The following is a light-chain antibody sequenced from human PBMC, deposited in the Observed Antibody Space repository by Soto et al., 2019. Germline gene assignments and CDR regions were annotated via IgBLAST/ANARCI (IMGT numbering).Light chain of an antibody. Sequence: QSALTQPPSASGSPGQSVTISCTGSSSDVGGYEYVSWYQQHPGNAPKLIIYEVIKRPSGVPDRFSGSKSGNTASLTVSGLQAEDEADYYCSSYAGSNNLHVLFGGGTKVTVL. CDR1: SSDVGGYEY. CDR2: EVI. J-gene: IGLJ2*01. V-gene: IGLV2-8*01. CDR3: SSYAGSNNLHVL.